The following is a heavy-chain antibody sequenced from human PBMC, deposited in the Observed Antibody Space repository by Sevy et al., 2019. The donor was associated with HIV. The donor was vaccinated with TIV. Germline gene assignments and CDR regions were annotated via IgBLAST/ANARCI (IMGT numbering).Heavy chain of an antibody. Sequence: SDTLSLTCAVSGYSISSGYYWGWIRQPPGKGLEWIGSIYHSGSTYYNPSLKSRVTISVDTSKNQFSLKLSSVTAADTAVYYCARVDDILTNYFDYWGQGTLVTVSS. V-gene: IGHV4-38-2*01. CDR3: ARVDDILTNYFDY. D-gene: IGHD3-9*01. J-gene: IGHJ4*02. CDR1: GYSISSGYY. CDR2: IYHSGST.